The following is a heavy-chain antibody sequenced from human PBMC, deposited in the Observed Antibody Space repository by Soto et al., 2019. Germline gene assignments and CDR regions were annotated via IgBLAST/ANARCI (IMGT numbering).Heavy chain of an antibody. CDR2: ISLHNGDT. V-gene: IGHV1-18*04. D-gene: IGHD2-15*01. CDR1: GISYG. J-gene: IGHJ4*02. CDR3: ATDERDDCSSINCHYFDH. Sequence: QVHLVQSGAEVKKPGASVKVSCKAVGISYGISWVRQAPGQGLEWMGWISLHNGDTNNAPNLQGRITMTTDTSTSTTYMALRSLRSDDTAVYYCATDERDDCSSINCHYFDHWGQGTRVTVSS.